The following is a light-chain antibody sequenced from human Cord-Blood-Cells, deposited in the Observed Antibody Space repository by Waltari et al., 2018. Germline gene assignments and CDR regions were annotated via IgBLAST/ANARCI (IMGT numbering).Light chain of an antibody. CDR3: QQSYSTPYT. Sequence: DIQMTQSPSSLSASVGDRVTITGRASQSISSYLNWYQQKPGKAPKLLIYAASSLQSGVPSRFRGSGSGTDFTLTISSLQPEDFATYYCQQSYSTPYTFGQGTKLEIK. CDR2: AAS. J-gene: IGKJ2*01. CDR1: QSISSY. V-gene: IGKV1-39*01.